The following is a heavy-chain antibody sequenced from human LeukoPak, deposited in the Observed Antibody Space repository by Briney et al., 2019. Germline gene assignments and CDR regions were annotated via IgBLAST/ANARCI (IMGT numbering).Heavy chain of an antibody. CDR1: GYTFTSYG. J-gene: IGHJ6*03. Sequence: ASVKVSCKASGYTFTSYGISWVRQAPGQGLEWMGWISAYNGNTNYAQKLQGRVTMTTDTSTSTAYMELRSLRSDDTAVYYCARNYDILTGSMADYYYYYMDVWGKGTTVTISS. CDR2: ISAYNGNT. CDR3: ARNYDILTGSMADYYYYYMDV. D-gene: IGHD3-9*01. V-gene: IGHV1-18*01.